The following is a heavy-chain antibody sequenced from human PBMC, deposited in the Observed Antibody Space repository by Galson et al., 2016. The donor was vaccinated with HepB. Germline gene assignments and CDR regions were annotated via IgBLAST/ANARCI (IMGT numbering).Heavy chain of an antibody. V-gene: IGHV3-30*03. CDR1: GFTFSYYG. D-gene: IGHD2-15*01. J-gene: IGHJ4*02. Sequence: SLRLSCAASGFTFSYYGMHWVRQAPGKGLESVAVISYEGSNTYYGDSVKGRFTISRDNSKNTLSLQMNSLRAEDTAVYYCARERAGGGFCLGGNCFPIGFWGQGTLVTVSS. CDR3: ARERAGGGFCLGGNCFPIGF. CDR2: ISYEGSNT.